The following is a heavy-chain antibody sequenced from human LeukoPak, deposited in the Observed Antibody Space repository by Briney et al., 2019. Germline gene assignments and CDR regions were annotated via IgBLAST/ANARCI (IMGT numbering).Heavy chain of an antibody. Sequence: GGSLRLSCAASGFDVSGYWMNWVRQAPGKGLEWVANIKQDGSEKYYVDSVKGRFTISRDNAKNSLFLQMNSLRTEDTAVYFCARGYDVSYWAQGTLVTVSS. CDR3: ARGYDVSY. J-gene: IGHJ4*02. D-gene: IGHD3-3*01. V-gene: IGHV3-7*02. CDR1: GFDVSGYW. CDR2: IKQDGSEK.